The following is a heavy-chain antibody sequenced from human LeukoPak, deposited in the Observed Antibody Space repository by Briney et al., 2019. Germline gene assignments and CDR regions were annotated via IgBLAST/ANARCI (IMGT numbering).Heavy chain of an antibody. V-gene: IGHV3-21*01. CDR3: ARGFRGYCSSTSCNWGGYYYYGMDV. CDR2: ISSSSRYI. D-gene: IGHD2-2*01. CDR1: GFTFSSYS. J-gene: IGHJ6*02. Sequence: GGSLRLSCAASGFTFSSYSMNWVRQAPGKGLEWVSSISSSSRYIYYADSVKGRFTISRDNAKNSLYLQMNSLRAEHTAVYYCARGFRGYCSSTSCNWGGYYYYGMDVWGQGTTVTVSS.